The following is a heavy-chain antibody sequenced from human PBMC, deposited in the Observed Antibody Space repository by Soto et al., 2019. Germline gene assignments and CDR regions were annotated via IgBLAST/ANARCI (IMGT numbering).Heavy chain of an antibody. CDR2: ISSDGANA. V-gene: IGHV3-30-3*01. D-gene: IGHD2-21*01. Sequence: QVQLVESGGGVVQPGRSLRLSCAASGITVSTYAMHWVRQGPGKGLECVATISSDGANAYYADSVKGRFTISRDNSQNMLYLQMNSLRAEDTALYYCASGTLVQNIPGGWFDTWSPGTLVTVSS. CDR1: GITVSTYA. J-gene: IGHJ5*02. CDR3: ASGTLVQNIPGGWFDT.